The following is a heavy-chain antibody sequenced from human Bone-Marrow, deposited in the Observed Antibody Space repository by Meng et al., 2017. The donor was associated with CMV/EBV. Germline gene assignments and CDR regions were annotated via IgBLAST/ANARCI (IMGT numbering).Heavy chain of an antibody. D-gene: IGHD2-2*03. CDR1: GFTFSDAR. V-gene: IGHV4-38-2*01. CDR3: ARGAISQGWID. J-gene: IGHJ4*02. CDR2: IYHSGST. Sequence: GSLRLSCAASGFTFSDARMNWVRQAPGKGLEWIGSIYHSGSTYYNPSLKSRVTISVDTSKNQFSLKLSSVTAADTAVYYCARGAISQGWIDWGQGTLVTVSS.